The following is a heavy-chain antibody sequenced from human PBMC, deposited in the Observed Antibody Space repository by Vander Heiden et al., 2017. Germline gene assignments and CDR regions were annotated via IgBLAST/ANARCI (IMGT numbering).Heavy chain of an antibody. D-gene: IGHD3-22*01. CDR3: ARSKSRTITMRVVVDAFDI. CDR2: SYYSGGT. V-gene: IGHV4-39*01. J-gene: IGHJ3*02. Sequence: LQLQESVPGLVQSSETLSLTCTVPGASFRSSSSDEGRIRQPPGRGLEWSGSSYYSGGTYYNPALKSRVTISVDTSKNQFSLKLSSATAADTAVYYCARSKSRTITMRVVVDAFDIWGQGTMVTVSS. CDR1: GASFRSSSSD.